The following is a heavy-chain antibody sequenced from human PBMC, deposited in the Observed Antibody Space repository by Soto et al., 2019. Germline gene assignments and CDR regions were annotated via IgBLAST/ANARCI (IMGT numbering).Heavy chain of an antibody. CDR1: GYTFTSYG. CDR3: ARDLSSPMITFGGVIVSYYFDY. CDR2: ISAYNGNT. Sequence: GASVKVSCKASGYTFTSYGISWVRQATGQGLEWMGWISAYNGNTNYAQKLQGRVTMTTDTSTSTAYMELRSLRSDDTAVYYCARDLSSPMITFGGVIVSYYFDYWGQGTLVTVSS. D-gene: IGHD3-16*02. J-gene: IGHJ4*02. V-gene: IGHV1-18*01.